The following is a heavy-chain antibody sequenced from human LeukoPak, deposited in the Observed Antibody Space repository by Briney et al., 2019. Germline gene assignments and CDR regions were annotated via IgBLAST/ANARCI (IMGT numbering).Heavy chain of an antibody. V-gene: IGHV4-59*11. J-gene: IGHJ6*02. D-gene: IGHD4-17*01. CDR2: VYDSGST. CDR1: GASISNHY. Sequence: SETLSLTCTVSGASISNHYWNWVRQSPRKGLEWIGYVYDSGSTNYNPSLKSRVTISVDTPKNQFSLKLSSVTAADTAVYYCARYGDYVGMDVWGQGTTVTVSS. CDR3: ARYGDYVGMDV.